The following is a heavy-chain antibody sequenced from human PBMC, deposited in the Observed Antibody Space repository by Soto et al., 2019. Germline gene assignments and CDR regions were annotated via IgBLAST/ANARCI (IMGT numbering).Heavy chain of an antibody. CDR1: SVSISSSY. V-gene: IGHV4-59*12. CDR3: ARGPRSNSIPTPYYYYYGMDV. J-gene: IGHJ6*02. D-gene: IGHD3-3*02. CDR2: IYDIGRT. Sequence: SETLSLTCPVASVSISSSYWSLIRQPPGMGLEWIGYIYDIGRTNYSPSLKGRVTMSVDTSKNQFSLKLSSVTAADTAVYYCARGPRSNSIPTPYYYYYGMDVWGQGTTVNVSS.